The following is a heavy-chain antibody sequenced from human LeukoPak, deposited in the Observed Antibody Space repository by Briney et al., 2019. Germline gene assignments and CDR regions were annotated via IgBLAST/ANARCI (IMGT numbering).Heavy chain of an antibody. V-gene: IGHV3-23*01. CDR1: GFSFSNYA. CDR3: AKGGYDYVEIGYFDY. J-gene: IGHJ4*02. D-gene: IGHD5-12*01. CDR2: IIGSSGST. Sequence: PGGSLRLSCVASGFSFSNYAMSGVRQAPGKGLEWVSVIIGSSGSTFYADSVKGRFTISRDKSKNTLYLQMNSLRAEDTAVYYCAKGGYDYVEIGYFDYWGQGTLVTVSS.